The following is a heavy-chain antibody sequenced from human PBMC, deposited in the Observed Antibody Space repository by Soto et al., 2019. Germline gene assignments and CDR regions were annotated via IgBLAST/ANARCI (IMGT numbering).Heavy chain of an antibody. CDR3: ARGSPGPVDH. J-gene: IGHJ4*02. D-gene: IGHD3-10*01. CDR2: MNPYSGDT. V-gene: IGHV1-8*02. CDR1: GYTFTNFH. Sequence: QVQLVQSGAEVRKPGASVKVSCKASGYTFTNFHFNWVRQATGQGLEWIGWMNPYSGDTGYAQTFQGRVTMTRDTSINTAYMEMTSLTSDDTAGYYCARGSPGPVDHWGQGTPVTVSS.